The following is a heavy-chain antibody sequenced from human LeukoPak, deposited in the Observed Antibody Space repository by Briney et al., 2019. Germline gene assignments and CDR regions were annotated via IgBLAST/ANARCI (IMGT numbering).Heavy chain of an antibody. Sequence: GGSLRLSCAASRFTFSSYNINWVRQAPGKGLEWVSYISGSGSTIYYADSVKGRFTISRDNAKNSLYLQMNSLRAEDTAVYYCASAVRGARAFDIWGQGTMVTVSS. J-gene: IGHJ3*02. CDR3: ASAVRGARAFDI. CDR2: ISGSGSTI. D-gene: IGHD3-10*01. V-gene: IGHV3-48*04. CDR1: RFTFSSYN.